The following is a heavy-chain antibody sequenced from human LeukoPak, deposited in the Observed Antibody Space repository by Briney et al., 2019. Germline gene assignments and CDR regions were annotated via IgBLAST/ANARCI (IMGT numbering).Heavy chain of an antibody. D-gene: IGHD3-22*01. J-gene: IGHJ4*02. V-gene: IGHV1-18*01. CDR1: GYTFTSYG. CDR2: ISAYNGNT. Sequence: ASVKVSCKSSGYTFTSYGISWVRQAPGQGLEWMGWISAYNGNTNYAQKLQGRVTMTTDTSTSTAYMELRSLRSDDTAVYYCARVVGDYYDSSGYYLDYWAQGTLVTVSS. CDR3: ARVVGDYYDSSGYYLDY.